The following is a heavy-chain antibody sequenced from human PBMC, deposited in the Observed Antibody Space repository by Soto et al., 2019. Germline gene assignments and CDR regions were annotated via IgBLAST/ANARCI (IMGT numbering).Heavy chain of an antibody. V-gene: IGHV4-30-4*01. CDR1: GGSISSGDYY. CDR3: ARGMDQLPFDY. D-gene: IGHD2-2*01. CDR2: IYYSGST. Sequence: KPSETLSLTCTVSGGSISSGDYYWSWIRQPPGKGLEWIGYIYYSGSTYYNPSLKSRVTISVDTSKNQFSLKLSSVTAADTAVYYCARGMDQLPFDYWGQGTLVTVSS. J-gene: IGHJ4*02.